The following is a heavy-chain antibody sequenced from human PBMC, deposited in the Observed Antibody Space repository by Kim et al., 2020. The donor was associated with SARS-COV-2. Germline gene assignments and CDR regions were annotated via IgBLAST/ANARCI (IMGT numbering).Heavy chain of an antibody. J-gene: IGHJ4*02. CDR2: ISGSGGST. Sequence: GGSLRLSCAASGFTFSSYAMSWVRQAPGKGLEWVSAISGSGGSTYYADSVKGRFTISRDNSKNTLYLKMNSLRAEDTAVYYCAKVAQDIVVVPAAIHFDYWGQGTLVTVSS. D-gene: IGHD2-2*01. CDR1: GFTFSSYA. CDR3: AKVAQDIVVVPAAIHFDY. V-gene: IGHV3-23*01.